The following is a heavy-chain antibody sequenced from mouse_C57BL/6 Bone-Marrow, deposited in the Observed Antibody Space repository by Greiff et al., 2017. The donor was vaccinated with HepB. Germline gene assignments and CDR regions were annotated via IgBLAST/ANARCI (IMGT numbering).Heavy chain of an antibody. D-gene: IGHD2-3*01. CDR2: ISSGGSYT. V-gene: IGHV5-6*01. J-gene: IGHJ3*01. CDR1: GFTFSSYG. CDR3: ARQDCYAWFAY. Sequence: VQLKESGGDLVKPGGSLKLSCAASGFTFSSYGMSWVRQTPDKRLEWVATISSGGSYTYYPDSVKGRFTISRDNAKNTLYLQMSSLKSEDTAMYYCARQDCYAWFAYWGQGTLVTVSA.